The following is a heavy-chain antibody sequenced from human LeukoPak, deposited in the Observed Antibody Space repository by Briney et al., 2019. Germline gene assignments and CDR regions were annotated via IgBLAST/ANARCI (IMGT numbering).Heavy chain of an antibody. J-gene: IGHJ4*02. CDR3: ARDYGWSFAN. Sequence: GGSLRLSCTSSGFIFSSHWMNWVRQAPGKGPEWVANITYDGSEQYYVDSVKGRFSISRDNTKNLLYLQMNSLRVEDTAVYYCARDYGWSFANWGQGTLVTVSS. V-gene: IGHV3-7*03. CDR2: ITYDGSEQ. CDR1: GFIFSSHW. D-gene: IGHD3-10*01.